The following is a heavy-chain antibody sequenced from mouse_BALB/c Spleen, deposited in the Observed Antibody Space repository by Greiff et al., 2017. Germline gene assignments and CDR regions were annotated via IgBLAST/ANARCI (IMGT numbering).Heavy chain of an antibody. V-gene: IGHV5-17*02. CDR2: ISSGSSTI. Sequence: DVQLVESGGGLVQPGGSRKLSCAASGFTFSSFGMHWVRQAPEKGLEWVAYISSGSSTIYYADTVKGRFTISRDNPKNTLFLQMTSLRSEDTAMYYCARSGNGNYGFAYWGQGTLVTVSA. J-gene: IGHJ3*01. D-gene: IGHD2-1*01. CDR1: GFTFSSFG. CDR3: ARSGNGNYGFAY.